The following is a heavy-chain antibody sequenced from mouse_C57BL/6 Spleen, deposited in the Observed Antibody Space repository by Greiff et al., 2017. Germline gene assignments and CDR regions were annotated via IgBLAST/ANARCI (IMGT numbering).Heavy chain of an antibody. CDR3: ARLDCSPYYFDY. Sequence: QVQLQQSGAELARPGASVKLSCKASGYTFTSYGISWVKQRTGQGLEWIGEIYPRSGNTNYNEKFKGQATLTVDKSSSSAYMDLRRLTSEDSAVYFCARLDCSPYYFDYWGQGTTLTVSS. J-gene: IGHJ2*01. D-gene: IGHD1-1*01. CDR2: IYPRSGNT. V-gene: IGHV1-81*01. CDR1: GYTFTSYG.